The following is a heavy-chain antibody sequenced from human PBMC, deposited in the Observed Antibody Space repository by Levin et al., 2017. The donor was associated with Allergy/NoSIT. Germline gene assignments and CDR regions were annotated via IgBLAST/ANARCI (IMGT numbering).Heavy chain of an antibody. CDR3: AKIMTTAVYHWYGLDV. CDR2: ISADGDRT. Sequence: GESLKISCAASGFTFSNYHMDWVRQTPGKGLESLGSISADGDRTYYLDSVKGRFTISRDNSKNTLFLQMNNLRAEDTAVYYCAKIMTTAVYHWYGLDVWGQGTAVTVSS. CDR1: GFTFSNYH. J-gene: IGHJ6*02. V-gene: IGHV3-23*01. D-gene: IGHD4-17*01.